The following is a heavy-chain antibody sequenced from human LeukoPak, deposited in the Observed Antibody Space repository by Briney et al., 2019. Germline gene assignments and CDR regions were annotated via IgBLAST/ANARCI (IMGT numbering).Heavy chain of an antibody. CDR2: IYYSGST. D-gene: IGHD3-22*01. V-gene: IGHV4-59*01. CDR3: ARDPHYYDSSGYYYRYFDY. Sequence: SETLSLTCTVSGGSISSYYWSWIRQPPGKGLEWIGYIYYSGSTIYNPSLKSRVTISVDTSKNQFSLKLSSVTAADTAVYYCARDPHYYDSSGYYYRYFDYWGQGTLVTVSS. J-gene: IGHJ4*02. CDR1: GGSISSYY.